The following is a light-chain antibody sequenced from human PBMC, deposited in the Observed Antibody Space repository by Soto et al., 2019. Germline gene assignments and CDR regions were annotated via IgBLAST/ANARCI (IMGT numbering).Light chain of an antibody. CDR2: YTS. J-gene: IGKJ5*01. V-gene: IGKV3-11*01. Sequence: EIVLTQSPATLSSSPGETATLSCRASQYVGTRLAWYQHKPGQAPRLLIYYTSNRATGIPARFSGSGSGTDFTLTISSLAPEDFAVYYCQQYYDWPITFGQGTRLEIK. CDR1: QYVGTR. CDR3: QQYYDWPIT.